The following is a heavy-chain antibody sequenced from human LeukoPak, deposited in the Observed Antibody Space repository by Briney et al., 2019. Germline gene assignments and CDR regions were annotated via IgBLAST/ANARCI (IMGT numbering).Heavy chain of an antibody. V-gene: IGHV1-18*01. Sequence: ASMKVSCKASGYTSTSYGISWVRQAPGQGLEWMGWISAYDGNTNYAQKLQGRVTMTTDTSTSTAYMELRSLRSDDTAVYYCAREPPWATTAYDDDAFDIWGQGTMVTVSS. CDR1: GYTSTSYG. CDR3: AREPPWATTAYDDDAFDI. J-gene: IGHJ3*02. CDR2: ISAYDGNT. D-gene: IGHD5-12*01.